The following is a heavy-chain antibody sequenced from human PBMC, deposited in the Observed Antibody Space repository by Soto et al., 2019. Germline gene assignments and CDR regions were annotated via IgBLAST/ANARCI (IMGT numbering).Heavy chain of an antibody. V-gene: IGHV3-33*01. Sequence: QVQLVESGGGVVQPGRSLRLSCAASGFTFSSYGMHWVRQAPGKGLEWVAVIWYDGSNKHYADPVKGRFIISRDNSKNTLSLQMNSLRAEDTAIYYCARDIDWYSNSSGFDNWGQGTLVTVSS. CDR3: ARDIDWYSNSSGFDN. CDR1: GFTFSSYG. D-gene: IGHD1-26*01. CDR2: IWYDGSNK. J-gene: IGHJ4*02.